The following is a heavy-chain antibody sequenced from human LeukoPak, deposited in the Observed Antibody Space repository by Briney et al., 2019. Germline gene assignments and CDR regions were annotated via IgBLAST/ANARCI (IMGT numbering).Heavy chain of an antibody. CDR3: ARDAAAAGTLDFGY. J-gene: IGHJ4*02. D-gene: IGHD6-13*01. Sequence: SVKVSCKASGGTFSSYAISWVRQAPGQGLEWMGGITPIFGTANYAQKFQGRVTITADKSTSTAYMELSSLRSEDTAVYYCARDAAAAGTLDFGYWGQGTLVTVSS. CDR2: ITPIFGTA. V-gene: IGHV1-69*06. CDR1: GGTFSSYA.